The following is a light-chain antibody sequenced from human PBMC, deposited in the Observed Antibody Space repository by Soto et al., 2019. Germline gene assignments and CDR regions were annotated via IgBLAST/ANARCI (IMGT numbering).Light chain of an antibody. Sequence: QSALTQPASVSGSPGQSITISCTGTSSDVGGYNYVSWYQQHPGKAPKLMIYDVSNRPSGVSNRVSGSRSGNTASLTISGLQGEDEADYYCSSYTSSSTVVFGGGTKLTVL. V-gene: IGLV2-14*01. CDR2: DVS. CDR3: SSYTSSSTVV. CDR1: SSDVGGYNY. J-gene: IGLJ2*01.